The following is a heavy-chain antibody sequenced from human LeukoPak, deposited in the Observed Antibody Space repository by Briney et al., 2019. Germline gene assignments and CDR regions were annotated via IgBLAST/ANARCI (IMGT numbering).Heavy chain of an antibody. CDR2: IYPGDSDT. V-gene: IGHV5-51*01. D-gene: IGHD3-3*01. Sequence: ESLTISCQGSGYSFTSYWIGWVRQMPGKGLEWMGIIYPGDSDTRYSPSFQGQVTISADKSISTAYLQWSSLKASDTAMYYCATYDFWSGTKNYYYYGMDVWGQGTTVTVSS. CDR3: ATYDFWSGTKNYYYYGMDV. CDR1: GYSFTSYW. J-gene: IGHJ6*02.